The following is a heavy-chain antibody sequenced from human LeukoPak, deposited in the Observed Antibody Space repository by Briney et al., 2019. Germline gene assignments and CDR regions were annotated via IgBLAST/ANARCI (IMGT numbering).Heavy chain of an antibody. CDR3: ARGGLKAAAGRVFDY. Sequence: ASVKVSCKASGYTFTGYYMHWVRQAPGQGLEWMGWINPNSGGTNYAQKFQGRVTMTRDTSISTAYMEQSRLRSDDTAVYYCARGGLKAAAGRVFDYWGQGTLVAVSS. V-gene: IGHV1-2*02. CDR1: GYTFTGYY. CDR2: INPNSGGT. J-gene: IGHJ4*02. D-gene: IGHD6-13*01.